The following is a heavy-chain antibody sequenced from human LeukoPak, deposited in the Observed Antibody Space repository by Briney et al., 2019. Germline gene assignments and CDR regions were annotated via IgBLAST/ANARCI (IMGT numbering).Heavy chain of an antibody. Sequence: PSETLSLTCAVSGGSISSSNWWSWVRQPPGKGLEWIGEIYHSGSTNYNPSLKSRVTISVDKSKNQFSLKLSSVTAADTAVYYCASLIYDILTGRVYYFDYWGQGTLVTVSS. J-gene: IGHJ4*02. CDR2: IYHSGST. CDR1: GGSISSSNW. D-gene: IGHD3-9*01. V-gene: IGHV4-4*02. CDR3: ASLIYDILTGRVYYFDY.